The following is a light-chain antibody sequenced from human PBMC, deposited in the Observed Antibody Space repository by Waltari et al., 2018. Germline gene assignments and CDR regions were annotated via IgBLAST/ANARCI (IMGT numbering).Light chain of an antibody. Sequence: DIVMTQSPDSLGVSLGERATIHCQSSQSVFYANNKNYLAWYQQRPGQPPKLLIYWASTRASGVPDRFSGSGSGTDFTLTISSLQAEDAAIYYCQQCYGSPYTFGQGTKLDI. V-gene: IGKV4-1*01. CDR2: WAS. J-gene: IGKJ2*01. CDR3: QQCYGSPYT. CDR1: QSVFYANNKNY.